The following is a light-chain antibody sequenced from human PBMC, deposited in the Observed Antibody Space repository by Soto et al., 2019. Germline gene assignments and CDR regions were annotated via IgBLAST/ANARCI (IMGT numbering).Light chain of an antibody. CDR3: QQYDTSPRT. CDR1: QSVSSNY. CDR2: GAS. J-gene: IGKJ1*01. Sequence: SLSPGERATLSCRASQSVSSNYLAWYQQKSGQAPRLLIYGASNRATGIPDRFSGSGSGTDFTLTIRRLEPEDFAVYYCQQYDTSPRTFGQGTKVEFK. V-gene: IGKV3-20*01.